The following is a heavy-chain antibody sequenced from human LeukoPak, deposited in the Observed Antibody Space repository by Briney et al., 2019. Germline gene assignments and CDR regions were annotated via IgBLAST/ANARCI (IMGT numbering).Heavy chain of an antibody. D-gene: IGHD1-26*01. CDR1: GGSISSYY. V-gene: IGHV4-59*08. J-gene: IGHJ4*02. Sequence: SETLSLTCTVSGGSISSYYWSWIRQPPGKGLEWIGSIYHSGSTYYNPSLKSRVTISVDTSKNQFSLKLSSVTAADTAVYYCARGLSGSYYVHDYWGQGTLVTVSS. CDR2: IYHSGST. CDR3: ARGLSGSYYVHDY.